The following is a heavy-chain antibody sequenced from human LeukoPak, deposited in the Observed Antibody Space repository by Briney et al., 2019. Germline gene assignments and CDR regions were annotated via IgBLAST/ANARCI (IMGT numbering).Heavy chain of an antibody. Sequence: PSETLSLTCAVYGGSFSGYYWSWIRQPPGKGLEWIGEINHSGSTNYNPSIKSRVTISVDTSKNQFSLKLSSVTAADTAVYYCARGGDSSGWYRDYWGQGTLVTVSS. D-gene: IGHD6-19*01. CDR2: INHSGST. J-gene: IGHJ4*02. CDR3: ARGGDSSGWYRDY. V-gene: IGHV4-34*01. CDR1: GGSFSGYY.